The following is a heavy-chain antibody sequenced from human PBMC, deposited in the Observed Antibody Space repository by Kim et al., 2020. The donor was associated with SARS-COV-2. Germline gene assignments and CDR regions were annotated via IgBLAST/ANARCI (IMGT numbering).Heavy chain of an antibody. J-gene: IGHJ6*02. CDR3: ARGLSGGTHFWSGYPPPYYYYGMDV. D-gene: IGHD3-3*02. CDR2: ISSSGSTI. Sequence: GGSLRLSCAASGFTFSDYYMSWIRQAPGKGLEWVSYISSSGSTIYYADSVKGRFTISRDNAKNSLYLQMNSLRAEDTAVYYCARGLSGGTHFWSGYPPPYYYYGMDVWGQGTTVTVSS. V-gene: IGHV3-11*01. CDR1: GFTFSDYY.